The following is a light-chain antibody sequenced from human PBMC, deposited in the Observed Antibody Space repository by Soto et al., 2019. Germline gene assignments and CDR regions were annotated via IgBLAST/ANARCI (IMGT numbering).Light chain of an antibody. Sequence: EIVLSQSPGTLSLSPGERATLSCRASHTISSSYLAWYQQKPGQAPRLLMYGISRRATGIPDRFSGSGSGTDFTLTITRLEPEDFAVYYCQQYVTSSPRTFGQGTRLAIK. CDR2: GIS. CDR3: QQYVTSSPRT. J-gene: IGKJ5*01. CDR1: HTISSSY. V-gene: IGKV3-20*01.